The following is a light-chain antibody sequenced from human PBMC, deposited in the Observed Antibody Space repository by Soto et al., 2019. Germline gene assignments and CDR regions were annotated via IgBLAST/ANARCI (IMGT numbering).Light chain of an antibody. Sequence: IVMTQSPGTLSVSPGERATLSCRASQTISTSLAWYQQKPGQAPRLLIYDASARATGIPGRFSGSGSGTEFTLTISGLQSDDFAVYYCQQYSNWRYTFGQGTKVDIK. CDR2: DAS. V-gene: IGKV3D-15*01. CDR1: QTISTS. CDR3: QQYSNWRYT. J-gene: IGKJ2*01.